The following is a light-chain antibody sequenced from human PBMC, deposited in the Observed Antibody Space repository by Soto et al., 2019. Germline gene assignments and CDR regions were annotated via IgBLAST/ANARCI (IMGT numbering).Light chain of an antibody. V-gene: IGKV3-20*01. Sequence: EIVLTQSPGTLSLSPGERATLSCRASQTVGSYLAWYQQKAGQAPRPLIYDASNRAPGIPDRFSGSGSGTDFTLTISRLEPEDFAVYWCQQYDSSPRTFGQGTKVDIK. J-gene: IGKJ1*01. CDR2: DAS. CDR3: QQYDSSPRT. CDR1: QTVGSY.